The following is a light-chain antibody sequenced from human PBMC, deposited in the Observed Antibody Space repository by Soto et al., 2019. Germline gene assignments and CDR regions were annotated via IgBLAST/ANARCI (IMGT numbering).Light chain of an antibody. Sequence: DIQMTQSPPTLSASVGDRVTITCRASQSISSRLAWYQRKPGKAPKLLIYDASRLQSGVPSRFSGSGSGTEFTLTISSLQPDDFATYYCQQYSTYSITFGQGTRLEIK. CDR2: DAS. CDR1: QSISSR. J-gene: IGKJ5*01. V-gene: IGKV1-5*01. CDR3: QQYSTYSIT.